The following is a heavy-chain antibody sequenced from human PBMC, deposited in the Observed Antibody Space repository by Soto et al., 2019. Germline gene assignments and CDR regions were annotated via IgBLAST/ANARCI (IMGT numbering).Heavy chain of an antibody. CDR1: GGTLSSYA. Sequence: QVQLVQSGAEVEKPGSSVKVSCKASGGTLSSYAISWVRQAPGQGLEWMGGIIPIFGTANYAQKFQGRVTITADESTSTAYMELSSLRSEDTAVYYCARERDYDSSGYPLYYFDYWGQGTLVTVSS. CDR2: IIPIFGTA. V-gene: IGHV1-69*01. J-gene: IGHJ4*02. D-gene: IGHD3-22*01. CDR3: ARERDYDSSGYPLYYFDY.